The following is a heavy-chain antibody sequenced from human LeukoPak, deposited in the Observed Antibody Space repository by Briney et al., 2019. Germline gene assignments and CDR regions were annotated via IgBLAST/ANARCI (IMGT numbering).Heavy chain of an antibody. CDR3: ARRRVLRYFDWTHQAFDY. Sequence: PSQTQSLPCAVYGGSFSRYYWSWIRQPPGKGLEWIGELNHSGSTNYNPSLKSRVTISVDTSKNQFSLKLSSVTAADTAVYYCARRRVLRYFDWTHQAFDYWGQGTLVTVSS. D-gene: IGHD3-9*01. J-gene: IGHJ4*02. CDR1: GGSFSRYY. V-gene: IGHV4-34*01. CDR2: LNHSGST.